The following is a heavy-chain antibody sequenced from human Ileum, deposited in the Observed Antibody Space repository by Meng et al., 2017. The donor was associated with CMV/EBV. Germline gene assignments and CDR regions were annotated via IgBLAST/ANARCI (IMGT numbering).Heavy chain of an antibody. CDR1: GFSLSTDGVA. J-gene: IGHJ4*02. CDR3: IYRAAIF. V-gene: IGHV2-5*04. D-gene: IGHD5-18*01. Sequence: HTTLRESGPTLVKLTQTLTLTCTFSGFSLSTDGVAEGWIRQTPAKALEWLALIYWTDVEHYSPSLKSRLTITKDTSKGLVVLTRANINAVDTGIYYCIYRAAIFCGLGTLVTVSS. CDR2: IYWTDVE.